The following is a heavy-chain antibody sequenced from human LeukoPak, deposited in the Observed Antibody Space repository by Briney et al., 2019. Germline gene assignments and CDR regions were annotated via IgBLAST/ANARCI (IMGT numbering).Heavy chain of an antibody. CDR2: IYYSGST. V-gene: IGHV4-59*01. J-gene: IGHJ5*02. CDR3: ARVPNWGSWYGFDP. D-gene: IGHD7-27*01. Sequence: NPSETLSLTCTVSGGSISSYYWSWIRQPPGKGLEWIGYIYYSGSTNYNPSLKSRVTISVDTSKNQFSLRLSSVTAADTAVYYCARVPNWGSWYGFDPWGQGTLVTVSS. CDR1: GGSISSYY.